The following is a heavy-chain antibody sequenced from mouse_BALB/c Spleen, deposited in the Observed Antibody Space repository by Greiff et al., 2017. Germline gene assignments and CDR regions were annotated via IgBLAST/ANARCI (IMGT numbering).Heavy chain of an antibody. CDR1: GFTFSSFG. V-gene: IGHV5-17*02. Sequence: EVKVVESGGGLVQPGGSRKLSCAASGFTFSSFGMHWVRQAPEKGLEWVAYISSGSSTIYYADTVKGRFTISRDNPKNTLFLQMTSLRSEDTAMYYCARSGSSYVDYWGQGTTLTVSS. CDR2: ISSGSSTI. CDR3: ARSGSSYVDY. D-gene: IGHD1-1*01. J-gene: IGHJ2*01.